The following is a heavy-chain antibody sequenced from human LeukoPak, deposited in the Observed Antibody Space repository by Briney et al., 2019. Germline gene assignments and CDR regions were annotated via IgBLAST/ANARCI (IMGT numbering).Heavy chain of an antibody. Sequence: PGGSLRLSCAGSGFIFDDYAMHWVRQAPGKGLEWVSGISWNSGSLAYADSVKGRFTISRDNAKNSLYLQMNSLRTEDTAWYYCARGLGGDQGYFDLWGRGTLATVSS. J-gene: IGHJ2*01. CDR1: GFIFDDYA. V-gene: IGHV3-9*01. CDR3: ARGLGGDQGYFDL. D-gene: IGHD3-10*01. CDR2: ISWNSGSL.